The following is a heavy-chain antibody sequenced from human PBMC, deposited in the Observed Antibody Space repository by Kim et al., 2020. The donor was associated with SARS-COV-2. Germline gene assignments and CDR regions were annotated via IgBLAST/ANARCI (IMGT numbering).Heavy chain of an antibody. D-gene: IGHD6-19*01. J-gene: IGHJ6*02. Sequence: SQALSLTCAISGDSVSSNSAAWNWIRQSPSRGLEWLGRTYYRSKWYNDYAVSVKSRITINPDTSKNQFSLQLNSVTPEDTAVYYCARDGGYSSGWYHEDYYYGMDVWGQGTTVTVSS. CDR2: TYYRSKWYN. CDR3: ARDGGYSSGWYHEDYYYGMDV. CDR1: GDSVSSNSAA. V-gene: IGHV6-1*01.